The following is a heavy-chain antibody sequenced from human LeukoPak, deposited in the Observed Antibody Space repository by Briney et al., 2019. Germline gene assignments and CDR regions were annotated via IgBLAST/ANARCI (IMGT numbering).Heavy chain of an antibody. CDR3: ATFRYSSGWYLPRFDY. CDR2: FDPEDGET. Sequence: ASVKVSCKVSGYTLTELSMHWVRQAPGKGLEWMGGFDPEDGETIYAQNFQGRVTMTEDTSTDTAYMELSSLRSEDTAVYYCATFRYSSGWYLPRFDYWGQGTLVTVSS. J-gene: IGHJ4*02. CDR1: GYTLTELS. V-gene: IGHV1-24*01. D-gene: IGHD6-19*01.